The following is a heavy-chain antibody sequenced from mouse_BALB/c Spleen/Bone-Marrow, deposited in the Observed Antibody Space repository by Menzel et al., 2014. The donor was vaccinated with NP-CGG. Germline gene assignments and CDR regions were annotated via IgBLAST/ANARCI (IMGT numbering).Heavy chain of an antibody. V-gene: IGHV2-9*02. CDR1: GFSLTSYS. Sequence: VQLQQSGPGLVAPSQSLSITCTASGFSLTSYSVHWVRQPPGKGLEWLGVIWAGGGTNYYSALMSSLSISSDNSKRQVFLKMISLQKDDATMYFCARDRGETRDFDVWGAGTTVTVSS. CDR3: ARDRGETRDFDV. J-gene: IGHJ1*01. CDR2: IWAGGGT.